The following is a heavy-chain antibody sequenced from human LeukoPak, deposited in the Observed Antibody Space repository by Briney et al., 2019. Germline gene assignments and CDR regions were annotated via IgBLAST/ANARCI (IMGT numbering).Heavy chain of an antibody. J-gene: IGHJ5*02. CDR1: GGSISSYY. V-gene: IGHV4-59*01. CDR2: IYYSGNT. Sequence: SETLSLTCTVSGGSISSYYWSWIRQPPGKGLEWIGYIYYSGNTNYNPSLKSRVTISVDTSKNQFSLKLSSVTAADTAVYYCARERSNTQAMAMGASWLDPWGQGIPVTVSS. D-gene: IGHD5-18*01. CDR3: ARERSNTQAMAMGASWLDP.